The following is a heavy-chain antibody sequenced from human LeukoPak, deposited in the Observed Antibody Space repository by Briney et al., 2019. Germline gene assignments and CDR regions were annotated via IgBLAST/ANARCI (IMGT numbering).Heavy chain of an antibody. Sequence: PSETLSLTCTVSGGSISSGGYYWSWIRQHPGKGLEWIGYIYYSGSTYYNPSLKSRVTISVDTSKNQFSLKLSSATAADTAVYYCAALDTAMGYFDYWGQGTLVTVSS. D-gene: IGHD5-18*01. CDR2: IYYSGST. V-gene: IGHV4-31*03. J-gene: IGHJ4*02. CDR1: GGSISSGGYY. CDR3: AALDTAMGYFDY.